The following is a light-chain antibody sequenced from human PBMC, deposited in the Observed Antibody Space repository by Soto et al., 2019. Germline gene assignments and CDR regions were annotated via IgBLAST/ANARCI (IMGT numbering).Light chain of an antibody. CDR1: QSISYW. J-gene: IGKJ4*01. V-gene: IGKV1-5*03. CDR3: QQYNSYPVT. CDR2: KAS. Sequence: DIQMTQSPSTLSASVGDRVTITCRASQSISYWLAWYQQKPGKAPKLLIYKASSLGGGVPSRFSGSGSRTEFTLTISTLQPDDFATYYCQQYNSYPVTFGGGTKVDIK.